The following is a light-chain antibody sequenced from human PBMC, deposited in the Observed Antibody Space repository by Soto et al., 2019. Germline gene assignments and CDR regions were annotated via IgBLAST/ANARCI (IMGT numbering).Light chain of an antibody. V-gene: IGLV2-14*01. CDR3: ASYTCTYTLV. Sequence: QSVLTQPASVSGSPGQSITISCTGTIDDVGAYNYVSWYQQRPGSAPQLLIYDVNNRPSGASNRFSGSKSGHTAYLTISGLQSDDEANYHCASYTCTYTLVFGTGTKLTVL. CDR1: IDDVGAYNY. J-gene: IGLJ1*01. CDR2: DVN.